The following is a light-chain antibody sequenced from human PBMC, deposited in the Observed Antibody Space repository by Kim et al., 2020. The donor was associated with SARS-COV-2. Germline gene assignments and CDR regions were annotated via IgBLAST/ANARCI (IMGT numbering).Light chain of an antibody. V-gene: IGLV3-9*01. CDR2: RDG. J-gene: IGLJ2*01. CDR3: QVWDSSPVI. CDR1: NIGSKN. Sequence: SVARGKTARVTGGGNNIGSKNVAWYQKKPGQAPVLVIYRDGDRPSGIPERFSGSTSGNQATLTISRAQAGDEADYSCQVWDSSPVIFGGGTQLTVL.